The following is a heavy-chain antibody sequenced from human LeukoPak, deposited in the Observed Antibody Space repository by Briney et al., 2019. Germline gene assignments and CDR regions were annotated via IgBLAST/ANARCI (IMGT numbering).Heavy chain of an antibody. Sequence: GGSLRLSCAASGFTFSSYGMHWVRQAPGKGLEWVAFIRYDGSNKYYADSVKGRFTISRDDSKNTLYLQMNSLRAEDTAVYYCAKDGEMATNQENWFDPWGQGTLVTVSS. CDR2: IRYDGSNK. J-gene: IGHJ5*02. CDR1: GFTFSSYG. CDR3: AKDGEMATNQENWFDP. D-gene: IGHD5-24*01. V-gene: IGHV3-30*02.